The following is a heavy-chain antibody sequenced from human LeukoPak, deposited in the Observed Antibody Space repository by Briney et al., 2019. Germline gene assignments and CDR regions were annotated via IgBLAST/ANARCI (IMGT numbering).Heavy chain of an antibody. Sequence: SETLSLTCAVYGGSFSGYYWSWIRQPPGKGLEWIGEINHSGSTNYNPSLKSRVTISVDTSKNQFSLKLSSVTAADTAVYYCARDHDYDSGSYPLDYWGQGTLVTVSS. D-gene: IGHD3-10*01. CDR3: ARDHDYDSGSYPLDY. CDR1: GGSFSGYY. CDR2: INHSGST. V-gene: IGHV4-34*01. J-gene: IGHJ4*02.